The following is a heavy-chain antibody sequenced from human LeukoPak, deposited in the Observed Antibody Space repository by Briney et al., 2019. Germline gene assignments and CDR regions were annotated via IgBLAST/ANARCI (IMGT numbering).Heavy chain of an antibody. Sequence: GGSLRLSCAASGFTFSSYSMNWVRQAPGKGLEWVSSISSSSSYIYYADSVKGRFTISRDNAKNSLYLQMNGLRAEDTAVYYCAFGYSYGYSAFDIWGQGTMVTVSS. CDR1: GFTFSSYS. J-gene: IGHJ3*02. CDR2: ISSSSSYI. CDR3: AFGYSYGYSAFDI. V-gene: IGHV3-21*01. D-gene: IGHD5-18*01.